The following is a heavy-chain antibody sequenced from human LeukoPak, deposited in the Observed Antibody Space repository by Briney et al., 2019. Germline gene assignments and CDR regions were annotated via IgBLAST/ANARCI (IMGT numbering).Heavy chain of an antibody. CDR2: ISGSGGST. V-gene: IGHV3-23*01. D-gene: IGHD3-3*01. CDR1: GFTFSSYA. Sequence: GGSLRLSCAASGFTFSSYAMSWVRQAPGKGLEWVSAISGSGGSTYYADSVKGRFTISRDNSKNTLYLQMNSLRAEDTAVYYCAKDSYYDFWSGYVFDYWGQGTLVTVSP. CDR3: AKDSYYDFWSGYVFDY. J-gene: IGHJ4*02.